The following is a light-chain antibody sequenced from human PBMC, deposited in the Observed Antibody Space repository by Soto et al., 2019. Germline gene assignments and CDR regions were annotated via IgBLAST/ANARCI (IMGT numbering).Light chain of an antibody. Sequence: EIVMTQSPATLSVSPGERATLSCRASQSVSSYLAWYQQKPGQAPRLLIYGASTRATGIPDRFSGSGSGTDFTLTISRLQSEDFAVYYCQQYNNWPHTFGQGTKVDIK. V-gene: IGKV3D-15*01. CDR1: QSVSSY. CDR3: QQYNNWPHT. J-gene: IGKJ1*01. CDR2: GAS.